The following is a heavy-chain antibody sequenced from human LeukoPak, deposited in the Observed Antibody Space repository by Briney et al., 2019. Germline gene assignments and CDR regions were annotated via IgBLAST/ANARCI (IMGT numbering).Heavy chain of an antibody. V-gene: IGHV3-48*04. CDR1: GFTVTNNY. J-gene: IGHJ4*02. CDR3: ARGVGSPSDY. Sequence: GGSLRLSCAGSGFTVTNNYMTWVRQAPGKGLEWVSYISIDSSTIYYADSVKGRFTISRHNAKNSLSLQMNSLRAEDTALYYCARGVGSPSDYWGQGTLVTVSS. CDR2: ISIDSSTI. D-gene: IGHD3-3*01.